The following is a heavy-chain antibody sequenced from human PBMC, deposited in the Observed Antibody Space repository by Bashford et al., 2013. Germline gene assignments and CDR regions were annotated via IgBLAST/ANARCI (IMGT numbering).Heavy chain of an antibody. J-gene: IGHJ6*02. V-gene: IGHV4-59*10. Sequence: SSETLSLTCAVYGGSFSGYYWSWIRQPAGKGLEWIGRIGTSGSTNYNPSLKTRVTISVDTSKNQFSLKLSSVTAADTAVYYCAREDYSHFYYYALDVWGQGTTVTVSS. CDR3: AREDYSHFYYYALDV. CDR2: IGTSGST. CDR1: GGSFSGYY. D-gene: IGHD4-11*01.